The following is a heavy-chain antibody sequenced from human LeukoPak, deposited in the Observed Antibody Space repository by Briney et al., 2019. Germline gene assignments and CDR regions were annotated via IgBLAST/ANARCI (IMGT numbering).Heavy chain of an antibody. CDR1: GGSISSRSYY. Sequence: SETLSLTCTVSGGSISSRSYYWGWIRQPPGKGLEWIGSIYYSGSTYYNPSLKSRVTISVDTSKNQFSLKLSSVTAADTAVYYCARTNYDILTGLRYFDYWGQGTLVTVSS. V-gene: IGHV4-39*07. D-gene: IGHD3-9*01. J-gene: IGHJ4*02. CDR2: IYYSGST. CDR3: ARTNYDILTGLRYFDY.